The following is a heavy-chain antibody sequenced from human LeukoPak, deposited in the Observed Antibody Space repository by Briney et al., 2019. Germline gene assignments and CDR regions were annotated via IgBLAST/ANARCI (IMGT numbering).Heavy chain of an antibody. CDR2: ISWNSGSI. Sequence: PGGSLRLSCAASGFTFDDYAMHWVRQAPGKGLEWVSGISWNSGSIGYADSVKGRFTISRDNAKNSLYLQMNSLRAEDTALYYCARSGGSCYWACGGGEKEFDYWGQGTLVTVSS. D-gene: IGHD2-15*01. CDR3: ARSGGSCYWACGGGEKEFDY. CDR1: GFTFDDYA. J-gene: IGHJ4*02. V-gene: IGHV3-9*01.